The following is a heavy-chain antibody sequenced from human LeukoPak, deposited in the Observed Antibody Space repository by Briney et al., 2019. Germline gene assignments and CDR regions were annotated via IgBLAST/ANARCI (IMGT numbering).Heavy chain of an antibody. Sequence: GGPLRLSCVASGFTFNNAWMIWLRQAPGEGREWVGRIKSKSESRTKDYAAPGKVRLTISSDKSQYTLYLEMNSVKTEDTAVYYCTTISGYDYLSDYWGQGTLVTVSS. CDR3: TTISGYDYLSDY. J-gene: IGHJ4*02. CDR2: IKSKSESRTK. V-gene: IGHV3-15*01. D-gene: IGHD5-12*01. CDR1: GFTFNNAW.